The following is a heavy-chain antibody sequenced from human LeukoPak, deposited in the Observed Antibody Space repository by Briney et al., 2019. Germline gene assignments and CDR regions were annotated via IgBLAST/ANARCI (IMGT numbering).Heavy chain of an antibody. J-gene: IGHJ4*01. D-gene: IGHD6-19*01. CDR2: LSGSGITT. CDR3: AKGIYSSGWSYFDY. CDR1: GFTFSNSA. Sequence: RTGGSLRLSCAASGFTFSNSAMSWVRQAPGKGLEWVSTLSGSGITTYYADSVKGRFTISRDNSKNTLYLQMNSLRAEDTAVYYCAKGIYSSGWSYFDYWGHRTLVTVSS. V-gene: IGHV3-23*01.